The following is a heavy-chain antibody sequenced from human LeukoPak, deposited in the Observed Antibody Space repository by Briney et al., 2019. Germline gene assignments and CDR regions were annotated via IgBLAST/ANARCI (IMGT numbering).Heavy chain of an antibody. J-gene: IGHJ5*02. Sequence: GGSLRLSCVASGFTFSSSWMTWVRQAPGKGLEWVANIKQDGTEKYYLDSVKGRFTISRDNAKNSLYLQMNGLRGEDTAVYYCASDGPSRSPTSRWFDPWGQGTLVTDSS. V-gene: IGHV3-7*01. CDR3: ASDGPSRSPTSRWFDP. D-gene: IGHD2-15*01. CDR2: IKQDGTEK. CDR1: GFTFSSSW.